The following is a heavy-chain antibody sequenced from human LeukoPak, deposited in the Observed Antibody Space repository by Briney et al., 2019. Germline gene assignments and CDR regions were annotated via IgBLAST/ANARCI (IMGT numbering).Heavy chain of an antibody. CDR1: GYTFTNYY. CDR2: INPNSGTS. V-gene: IGHV1-46*01. D-gene: IGHD3-10*01. J-gene: IGHJ3*02. CDR3: ARDRELMVRGAAYAFNI. Sequence: ASVKVSCKASGYTFTNYYIHWVRQAPGQGLDWMGMINPNSGTSSYAQKFQGRVTMTRDTSTSTVYMELSSLRSGDTAVYYCARDRELMVRGAAYAFNIWGQGTMVTVSS.